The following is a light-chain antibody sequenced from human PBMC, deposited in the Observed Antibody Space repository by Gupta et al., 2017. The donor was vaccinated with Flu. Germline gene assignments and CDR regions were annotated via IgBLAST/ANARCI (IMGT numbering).Light chain of an antibody. CDR1: TGAVTSSYY. J-gene: IGLJ2*01. CDR2: STT. V-gene: IGLV7-43*01. Sequence: QTVVPQEPSLTVSPGGTVTLPCSSSTGAVTSSYYPNWFQQKPGQAPRALISSTTNKHSWTPARFSGSLLGGKAALTLSGVQPEDEADYYCLLYYGGAVIFGGGTKLTVL. CDR3: LLYYGGAVI.